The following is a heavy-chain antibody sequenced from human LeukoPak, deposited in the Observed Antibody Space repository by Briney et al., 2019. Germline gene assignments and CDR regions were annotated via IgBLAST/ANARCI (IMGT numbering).Heavy chain of an antibody. D-gene: IGHD3-22*01. V-gene: IGHV4-31*03. Sequence: SETLSLTCTVSGGSISSGGYYWSWIRQHPGKGLEWIGYIYCSGSTYYNPSLKSRVTISVDTSKNQFSLKLSSVTAADTAVYYCARDSGHYDSSGYFCLDYWGQGTLVTVSS. CDR3: ARDSGHYDSSGYFCLDY. CDR1: GGSISSGGYY. CDR2: IYCSGST. J-gene: IGHJ4*02.